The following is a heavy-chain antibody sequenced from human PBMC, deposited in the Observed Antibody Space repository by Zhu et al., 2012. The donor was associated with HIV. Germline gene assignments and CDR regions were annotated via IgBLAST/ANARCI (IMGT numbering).Heavy chain of an antibody. J-gene: IGHJ4*02. CDR1: GGSISSGDYY. D-gene: IGHD6-13*01. CDR3: ARARYSSSWSNDY. V-gene: IGHV4-30-4*08. CDR2: IYYSGGT. Sequence: QVQLQESGPGPVKPSQTLSLTCTVSGGSISSGDYYWNWIRQPPGKGLEWIGFIYYSGGTYYNASLKSRLSISVDTSKNQFFLKLTSVTATDTAFYYCARARYSSSWSNDYWGQGTLVTVSS.